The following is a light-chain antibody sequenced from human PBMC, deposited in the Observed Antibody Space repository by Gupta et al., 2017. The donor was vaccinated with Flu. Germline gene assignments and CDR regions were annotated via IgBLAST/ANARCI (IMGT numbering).Light chain of an antibody. Sequence: QSVLTQPPSAPGTPGEPVTISSSGGVFNIGNNYVSWFFPVPGTAPKVLIYRGNQRPSGVPDRFSASKSGNSASLTISGLRPDDESDYCCAAWDNNLNGYVFGTGTKVTVL. CDR1: VFNIGNNY. CDR3: AAWDNNLNGYV. V-gene: IGLV1-47*01. J-gene: IGLJ1*01. CDR2: RGN.